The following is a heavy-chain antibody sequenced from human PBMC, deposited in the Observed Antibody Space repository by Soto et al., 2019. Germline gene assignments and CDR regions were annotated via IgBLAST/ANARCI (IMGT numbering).Heavy chain of an antibody. D-gene: IGHD2-15*01. J-gene: IGHJ4*02. CDR3: AVPLRTIVY. CDR2: ISYDGRDT. CDR1: GFNFDSNA. Sequence: VQLVESGGGVVQPGRSLRLSCVVSGFNFDSNALHWVRQVPGKGLDWVISYDGRDTFYAASVKGRFTISRDNSRETSYLQMNSLRPDDTAVYFCAVPLRTIVYWGQGTPVIVSS. V-gene: IGHV3-30*03.